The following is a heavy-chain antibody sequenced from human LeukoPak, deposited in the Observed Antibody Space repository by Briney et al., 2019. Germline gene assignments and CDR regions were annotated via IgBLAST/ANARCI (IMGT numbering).Heavy chain of an antibody. Sequence: GGSLRLSCAVSGFTFTNYAMSWVRQAPGKGLEWVSLISGSGGSAFYADSVKGRFTISRDNSKNTLYLQMNSLRAEDTALYYCAKHLDSLLRGVVPYWGQGTLVTVSS. CDR1: GFTFTNYA. CDR3: AKHLDSLLRGVVPY. J-gene: IGHJ4*02. CDR2: ISGSGGSA. D-gene: IGHD3-10*01. V-gene: IGHV3-23*01.